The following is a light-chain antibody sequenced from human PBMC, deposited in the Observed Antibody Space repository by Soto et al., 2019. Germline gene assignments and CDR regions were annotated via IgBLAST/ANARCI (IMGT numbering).Light chain of an antibody. J-gene: IGLJ2*01. CDR1: SSDVGGYKY. CDR2: EVH. V-gene: IGLV2-8*01. Sequence: QSALTQPPSASGSPGQSVTISCTGTSSDVGGYKYVSWYQQHPGKAPKLMIFEVHKRPSGVPDRVSGSKSGNTASLTVSGLQAEDEADYYCSSYGGTNNLLFGGGTKVTVL. CDR3: SSYGGTNNLL.